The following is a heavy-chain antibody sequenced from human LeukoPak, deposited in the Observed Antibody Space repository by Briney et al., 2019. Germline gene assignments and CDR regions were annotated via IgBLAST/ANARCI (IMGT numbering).Heavy chain of an antibody. CDR1: GFSVSTNY. CDR2: IKSDGGT. J-gene: IGHJ1*01. D-gene: IGHD3-22*01. V-gene: IGHV3-74*01. Sequence: GGSLTLSCEGSGFSVSTNYMNWVRQAPGKGLVWVSRIKSDGGTNYADSVKGRFTISRDNAKKTVSLQMNSLRPEDTGVYYCARAPSEIGGYYPEYFRHWGQGTLVTVSS. CDR3: ARAPSEIGGYYPEYFRH.